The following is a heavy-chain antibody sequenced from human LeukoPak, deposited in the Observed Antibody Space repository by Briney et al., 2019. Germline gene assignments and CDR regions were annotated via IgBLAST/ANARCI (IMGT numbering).Heavy chain of an antibody. CDR1: GGSISSYY. J-gene: IGHJ3*02. V-gene: IGHV4-59*12. D-gene: IGHD3-22*01. CDR3: ARDRQLEYYYDSSGYPRGDAFDI. CDR2: IYYSGST. Sequence: SETLSLTCTVSGGSISSYYWSWIRQPPGKGLEWIGYIYYSGSTNYNPSLKSRVTISVDTSKNQFSPKLSSVTAADTAMYYCARDRQLEYYYDSSGYPRGDAFDIWGKGQWSPSLQ.